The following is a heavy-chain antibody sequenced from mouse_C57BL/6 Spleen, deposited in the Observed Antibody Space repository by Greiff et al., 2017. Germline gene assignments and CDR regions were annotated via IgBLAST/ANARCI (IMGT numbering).Heavy chain of an antibody. D-gene: IGHD1-1*01. J-gene: IGHJ2*01. CDR1: GYSITSGYD. Sequence: EVQLQQSGPCMVKPSQSLSLTCTVTGYSITSGYDWHWIRHFPGNKLEWMGYISYSGSTNYNPSLKSRISITHDTSKNHFFLKLNSVTTEDTATYYCARGADYYGSNYFDYWGQGTTLTVSS. V-gene: IGHV3-1*01. CDR2: ISYSGST. CDR3: ARGADYYGSNYFDY.